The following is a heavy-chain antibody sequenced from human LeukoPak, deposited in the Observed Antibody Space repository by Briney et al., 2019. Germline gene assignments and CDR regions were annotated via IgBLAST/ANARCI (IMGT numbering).Heavy chain of an antibody. Sequence: GESLKISCKGSGYRFTNYWISWGRQMPGKGVEGMGRINPSDSYTNYNPSFQGHVTFSVDKSIATAYLQWTALKASDTAMYYCARGGWLDDYWGQGTLVTVSS. CDR2: INPSDSYT. V-gene: IGHV5-10-1*01. CDR3: ARGGWLDDY. CDR1: GYRFTNYW. J-gene: IGHJ4*02. D-gene: IGHD6-19*01.